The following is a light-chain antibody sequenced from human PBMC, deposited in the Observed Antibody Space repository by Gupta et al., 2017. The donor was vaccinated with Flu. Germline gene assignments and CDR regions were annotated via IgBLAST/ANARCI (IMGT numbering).Light chain of an antibody. CDR1: QHILYDSNSKNY. J-gene: IGKJ2*01. CDR3: QQRQSPPHA. V-gene: IGKV4-1*01. Sequence: SLAGRPAINCMSSQHILYDSNSKNYLAWYQQKPGQSPKFLIYWTSTRDSGVPDRFSGSGSGTSFTLTITSLEAEDVGVYYCQQRQSPPHAFGQGTRVELK. CDR2: WTS.